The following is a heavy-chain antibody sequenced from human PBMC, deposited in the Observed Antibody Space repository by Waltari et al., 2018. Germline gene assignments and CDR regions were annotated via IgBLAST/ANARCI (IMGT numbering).Heavy chain of an antibody. CDR3: ARDKDSSGWYVPFDY. J-gene: IGHJ4*02. CDR2: IYHSGST. Sequence: QVQLQESGPGLVKPSETLSLTCAVSGYSISSGYYWSWIRQPPGKGLEWIGSIYHSGSTYYNPSLKSPVTISVDTSKNQFSLQLNSVTPEDTAVYYCARDKDSSGWYVPFDYWGQGTLVTVSS. V-gene: IGHV4-38-2*02. D-gene: IGHD6-19*01. CDR1: GYSISSGYY.